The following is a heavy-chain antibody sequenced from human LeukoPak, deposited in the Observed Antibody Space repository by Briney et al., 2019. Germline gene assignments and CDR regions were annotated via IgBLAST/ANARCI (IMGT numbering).Heavy chain of an antibody. Sequence: VASMKVSCQASGYTFTGYHMDWVRQTPGQGLEWMGWINLKSGVTKYGQKFQSRVTLTRDTSISTAYMDLSRLTSDDTDVYYCARREVGLPGYFYYMDAWGKGTTVTVSS. D-gene: IGHD1-26*01. J-gene: IGHJ6*03. V-gene: IGHV1-2*02. CDR1: GYTFTGYH. CDR2: INLKSGVT. CDR3: ARREVGLPGYFYYMDA.